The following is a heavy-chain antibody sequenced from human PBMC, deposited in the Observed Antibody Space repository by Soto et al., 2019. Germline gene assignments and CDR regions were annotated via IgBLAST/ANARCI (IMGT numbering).Heavy chain of an antibody. CDR3: ARFRSYFYVISGYSDSFDI. V-gene: IGHV5-51*01. CDR2: IYPGDSDT. CDR1: GDIFTSYW. D-gene: IGHD3-22*01. J-gene: IGHJ3*02. Sequence: PEESLKISCKGSGDIFTSYWIGWVRQMPGKGLEWMGIIYPGDSDTRYSPSFQGQVTISADKSISTAYLQWSSLKASDTAMYYCARFRSYFYVISGYSDSFDIWCQGTIVTGSS.